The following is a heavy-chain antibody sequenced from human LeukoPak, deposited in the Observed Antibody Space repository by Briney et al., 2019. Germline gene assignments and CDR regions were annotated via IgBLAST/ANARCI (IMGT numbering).Heavy chain of an antibody. J-gene: IGHJ3*01. Sequence: GRSLRLSCAASGFTFDDYAMHWVRQAPGKGLEWVSGISWNSGSIAYADSVKGRFTISRDNAKNSLYVQMNSLRAEDTALYYCAKDRMAMVRGPDAFDVWGQGTMVTVSS. D-gene: IGHD3-10*01. CDR2: ISWNSGSI. V-gene: IGHV3-9*01. CDR3: AKDRMAMVRGPDAFDV. CDR1: GFTFDDYA.